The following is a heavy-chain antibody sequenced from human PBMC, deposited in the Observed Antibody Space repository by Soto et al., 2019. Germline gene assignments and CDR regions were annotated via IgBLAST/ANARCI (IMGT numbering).Heavy chain of an antibody. D-gene: IGHD3-22*01. CDR2: ISGSGGST. J-gene: IGHJ4*02. CDR3: AKEQYYYDSRGYPFDY. Sequence: GGSLRLSCAASGFTFSSYAMSWVRQAPGKGLEWVSAISGSGGSTYYADSVKGRFTISRDNSKNTLYLQMNSLRAEDTAVYYYAKEQYYYDSRGYPFDYWGQGTLVTVSS. CDR1: GFTFSSYA. V-gene: IGHV3-23*01.